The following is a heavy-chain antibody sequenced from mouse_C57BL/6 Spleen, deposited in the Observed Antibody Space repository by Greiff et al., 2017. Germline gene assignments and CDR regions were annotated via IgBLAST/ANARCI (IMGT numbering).Heavy chain of an antibody. CDR1: GYTFTSYG. V-gene: IGHV1-81*01. J-gene: IGHJ4*01. CDR3: ARRPYDGYYVGAMDY. CDR2: IYPRSGNT. D-gene: IGHD2-3*01. Sequence: VKLVESGAELARPGASVKLSCKASGYTFTSYGISWVKQRTGQGLEWIGEIYPRSGNTYYNEKFKGKATLTADKSSSTAYMELRSLTSEDSAVYFCARRPYDGYYVGAMDYWGQGTSVTVSS.